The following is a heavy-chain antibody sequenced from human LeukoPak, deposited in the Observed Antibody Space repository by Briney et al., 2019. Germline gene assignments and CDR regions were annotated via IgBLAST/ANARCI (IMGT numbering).Heavy chain of an antibody. CDR1: GGSISSSSYY. J-gene: IGHJ5*02. CDR3: ARGRKARMTFQVTGLTASNWFDP. Sequence: SETRSLTCTASGGSISSSSYYWGWIRQPPGKVLEWIGSIYYSGSTYYNPSLKSRLTISVDTSKNQFSLKLSSVTAADTAVYYCARGRKARMTFQVTGLTASNWFDPWGQGTLVTVSS. D-gene: IGHD1-14*01. V-gene: IGHV4-39*07. CDR2: IYYSGST.